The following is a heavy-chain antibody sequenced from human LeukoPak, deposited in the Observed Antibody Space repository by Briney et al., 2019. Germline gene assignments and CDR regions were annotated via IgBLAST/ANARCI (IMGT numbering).Heavy chain of an antibody. Sequence: GRSLRLSCAASGFTFDDYAMHWVRQAPGKGLEWVSGINWNSGSIGYADSVKGRFTISRDNAKNSLYLQMNSLRAEDTAVYYCARDRGFGEFPDRFDYWGQGTLVTVSS. D-gene: IGHD3-10*01. V-gene: IGHV3-9*01. CDR1: GFTFDDYA. CDR2: INWNSGSI. CDR3: ARDRGFGEFPDRFDY. J-gene: IGHJ4*02.